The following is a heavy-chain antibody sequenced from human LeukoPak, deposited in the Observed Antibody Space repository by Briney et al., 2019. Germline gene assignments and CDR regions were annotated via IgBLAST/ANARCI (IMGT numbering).Heavy chain of an antibody. Sequence: ASVKVSCKASGYTFTSYGISWVRQAPGQGLEWMGWISACNANTNYAQNLQGRVTMTTDTSTNTAYMELRSLRSDDTAVYYCARSYDSTYYMDVWGKGTTVTVSS. V-gene: IGHV1-18*01. CDR1: GYTFTSYG. CDR2: ISACNANT. D-gene: IGHD3-22*01. J-gene: IGHJ6*03. CDR3: ARSYDSTYYMDV.